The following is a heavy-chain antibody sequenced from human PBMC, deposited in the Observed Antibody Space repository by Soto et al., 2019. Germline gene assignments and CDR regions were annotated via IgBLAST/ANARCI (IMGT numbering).Heavy chain of an antibody. D-gene: IGHD3-22*01. V-gene: IGHV1-69*13. CDR1: GGTFSSYA. CDR2: IIPIFGTA. CDR3: ARDRGYDSSGYYPRRPRSHYYYYGMDV. Sequence: GASVKVSCKASGGTFSSYAISWVRQAPGQGLEWMGGIIPIFGTANYAQKFQGRVTITADESTSTAYTERTSLRSEDPAVYYCARDRGYDSSGYYPRRPRSHYYYYGMDVWGQGTTVTVSS. J-gene: IGHJ6*02.